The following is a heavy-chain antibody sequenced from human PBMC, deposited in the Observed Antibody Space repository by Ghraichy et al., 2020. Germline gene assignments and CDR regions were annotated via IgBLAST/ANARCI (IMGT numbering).Heavy chain of an antibody. CDR1: GGSISTYY. V-gene: IGHV4-59*01. J-gene: IGHJ4*02. D-gene: IGHD4-11*01. CDR3: ARSSTVTTYPRFDY. Sequence: SETLSLTCTVSGGSISTYYWSWIRQPPGKGLEWIGYIYYSGSTNYNPSLKRRVTISVDTSKNQFSLKLSSVTAADTAVYYCARSSTVTTYPRFDYWGQGTLVTVSS. CDR2: IYYSGST.